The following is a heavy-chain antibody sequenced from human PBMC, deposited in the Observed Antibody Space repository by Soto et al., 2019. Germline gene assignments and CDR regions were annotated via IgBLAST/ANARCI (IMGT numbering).Heavy chain of an antibody. CDR1: GFTFSSYG. V-gene: IGHV3-30*18. J-gene: IGHJ4*02. CDR2: ISYDGSNK. Sequence: GGSLRLSCAASGFTFSSYGMHWVRQAPGKGLEWVAVISYDGSNKYYADSVRGRFTISRDNSKNTLYLQMNSLRAEDTAVYYCAKGSPGPPFDYWGQGTLVTVSS. CDR3: AKGSPGPPFDY.